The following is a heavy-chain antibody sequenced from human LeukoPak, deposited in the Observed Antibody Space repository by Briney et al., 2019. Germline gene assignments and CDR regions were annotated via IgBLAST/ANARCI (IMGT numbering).Heavy chain of an antibody. D-gene: IGHD1-26*01. CDR1: GGSISSYY. J-gene: IGHJ4*02. CDR2: IYYSGST. Sequence: SETLSLTCTVSGGSISSYYWSWIRQPPGKGLEWIGYIYYSGSTNYNPSLKSRVTISVDTSKNQFSLKLSSVTAADTAVYYWARHSPSGSYRHFDYWGQGTLVTVSS. V-gene: IGHV4-59*08. CDR3: ARHSPSGSYRHFDY.